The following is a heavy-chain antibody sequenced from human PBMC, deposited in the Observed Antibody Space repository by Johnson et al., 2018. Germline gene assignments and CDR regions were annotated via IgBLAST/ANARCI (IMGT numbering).Heavy chain of an antibody. D-gene: IGHD3-10*01. J-gene: IGHJ4*02. Sequence: VQLVESGGGLVQPGGSLRLSCAASGITFSSYAMTWVRQVPGKGLQCVSAITGSGGSTYYAASVKGRFTISRDNSKHTLYLEINSLRAEDTAVYYCAKYLGVRGDRWVWDYWGQGTLVTVSS. CDR2: ITGSGGST. CDR1: GITFSSYA. V-gene: IGHV3-23*04. CDR3: AKYLGVRGDRWVWDY.